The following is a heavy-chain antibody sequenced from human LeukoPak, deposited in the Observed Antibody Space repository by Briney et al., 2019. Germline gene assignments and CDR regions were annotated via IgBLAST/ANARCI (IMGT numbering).Heavy chain of an antibody. CDR3: ARLGTYWSNYYFEY. V-gene: IGHV5-51*01. D-gene: IGHD3-10*01. J-gene: IGHJ4*02. CDR1: GYSFTTYW. Sequence: GESLKISCQGSGYSFTTYWIGWVRQMPGKGLECMGIVYPGDSDTRYSPSFQGQVTISADKSINTAYLQWSSLKASDTAMYYCARLGTYWSNYYFEYWGQGTLVTVSS. CDR2: VYPGDSDT.